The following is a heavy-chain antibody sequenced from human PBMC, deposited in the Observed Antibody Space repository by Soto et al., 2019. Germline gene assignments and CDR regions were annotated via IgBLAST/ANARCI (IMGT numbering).Heavy chain of an antibody. CDR3: AVGSAEPDYYFDY. D-gene: IGHD3-10*01. Sequence: QVQLVQSGAAVKKPGSSVKVSCKASGGTFSSYTISWVRQAPGQGLEWMGRIIPILGIANYAQKFQGRVTITADKSTSTAYMVLSSLRSEDTAVYYCAVGSAEPDYYFDYWGQGTLVTVCS. CDR2: IIPILGIA. CDR1: GGTFSSYT. J-gene: IGHJ4*02. V-gene: IGHV1-69*02.